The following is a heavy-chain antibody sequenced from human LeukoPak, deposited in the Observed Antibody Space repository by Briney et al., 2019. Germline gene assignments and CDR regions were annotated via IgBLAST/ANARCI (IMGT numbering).Heavy chain of an antibody. J-gene: IGHJ5*02. CDR1: GFTFSDYY. CDR3: ARSRNGSGYVWFDP. D-gene: IGHD5-12*01. V-gene: IGHV3-11*06. Sequence: GGSLRLSCAASGFTFSDYYMSWIRQAPGKGLEWVSYISSSSDYTNYADSVKGRFTISRDNAKNSLYLQMNSLRAGDTAVYYCARSRNGSGYVWFDPWGQGTLVTVSS. CDR2: ISSSSDYT.